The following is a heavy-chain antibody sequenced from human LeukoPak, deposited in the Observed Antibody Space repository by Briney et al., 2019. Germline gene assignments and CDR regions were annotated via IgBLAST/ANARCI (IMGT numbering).Heavy chain of an antibody. D-gene: IGHD3-10*01. CDR1: GYTFTGYY. Sequence: GASVRVSCKASGYTFTGYYVHWVRQAPGQGLEWMGWINPNSGGTNYAQKFQGRVTMTRDTSISTAYMELSRLRSDDTAVYYCVREMTSPMVQGNYFDYWGQGTLVTVSS. V-gene: IGHV1-2*02. CDR2: INPNSGGT. J-gene: IGHJ4*02. CDR3: VREMTSPMVQGNYFDY.